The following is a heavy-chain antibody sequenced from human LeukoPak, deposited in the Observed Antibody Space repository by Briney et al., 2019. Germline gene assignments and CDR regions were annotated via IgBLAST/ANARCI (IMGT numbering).Heavy chain of an antibody. CDR2: TYYRSKWYN. Sequence: SQALSLTCAISGDSVSSNSAAWNWIRQSPSRGLEWLGRTYYRSKWYNDYAVSVKSRITINPDTSKNQFSLQLNSVTPEDTAVYYCARGGLIAAAGRSPFDYWGQGTLVTVSS. CDR3: ARGGLIAAAGRSPFDY. V-gene: IGHV6-1*01. J-gene: IGHJ4*02. CDR1: GDSVSSNSAA. D-gene: IGHD6-13*01.